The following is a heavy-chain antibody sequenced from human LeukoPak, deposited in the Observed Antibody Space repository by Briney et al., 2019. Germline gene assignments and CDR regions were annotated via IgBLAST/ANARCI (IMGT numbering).Heavy chain of an antibody. D-gene: IGHD4-17*01. J-gene: IGHJ4*02. Sequence: GASVKVSCKTSGYTFTTYYMHWVRQAPGQGLEWMGWISTYNGNTNYAQKLQGRVTMTTDTSTSTAYMDLRSLRSDDTAVYYCARMGDYGDYARYFDYWGQGTLVTVSS. CDR2: ISTYNGNT. V-gene: IGHV1-18*04. CDR1: GYTFTTYY. CDR3: ARMGDYGDYARYFDY.